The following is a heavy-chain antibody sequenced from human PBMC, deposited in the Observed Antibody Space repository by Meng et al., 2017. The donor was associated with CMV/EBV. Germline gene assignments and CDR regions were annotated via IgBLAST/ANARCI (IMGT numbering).Heavy chain of an antibody. Sequence: GSLRLSCTVSGGSISSSSYYWGWIRQPPGKGLEWIGSIYYSGSTYYNPSLKSRVTISVDTSKNQFSLKLSSVTAADTAVYYCAAGAGGVFSGYFDYWGQGTLVTVSS. CDR1: GGSISSSSYY. CDR3: AAGAGGVFSGYFDY. J-gene: IGHJ4*02. CDR2: IYYSGST. V-gene: IGHV4-39*01. D-gene: IGHD2-8*02.